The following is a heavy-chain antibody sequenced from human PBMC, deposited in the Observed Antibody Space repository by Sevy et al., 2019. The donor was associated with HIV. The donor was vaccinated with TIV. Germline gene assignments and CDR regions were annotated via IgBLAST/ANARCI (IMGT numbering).Heavy chain of an antibody. CDR1: GFTFGDYA. Sequence: GGSLRLSCTASGFTFGDYAMSWVRQAPGKGLEWLGFIRSKAYGGTTEYAASVKGRFTISRDDSKSIAYLQMNSLKTEDTAVYYCTRVAIVGATGDYYGMDVWGQGTTVTVSS. CDR2: IRSKAYGGTT. D-gene: IGHD1-26*01. J-gene: IGHJ6*02. CDR3: TRVAIVGATGDYYGMDV. V-gene: IGHV3-49*04.